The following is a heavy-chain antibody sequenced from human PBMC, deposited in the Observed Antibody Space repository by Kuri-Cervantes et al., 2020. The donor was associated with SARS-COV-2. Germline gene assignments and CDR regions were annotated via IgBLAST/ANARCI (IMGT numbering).Heavy chain of an antibody. J-gene: IGHJ4*02. CDR2: IRYDGSNK. D-gene: IGHD3-10*01. CDR1: GFTFSSYE. CDR3: AKDRRGSGPFDY. V-gene: IGHV3-30*02. Sequence: GESLKISCAASGFTFSSYEMNWVRQAPGKGLEWVAFIRYDGSNKYYADSVKGRFTISRDNSKNTLYLQMNSLRAEDTAVYYCAKDRRGSGPFDYWGQGTLVTVSS.